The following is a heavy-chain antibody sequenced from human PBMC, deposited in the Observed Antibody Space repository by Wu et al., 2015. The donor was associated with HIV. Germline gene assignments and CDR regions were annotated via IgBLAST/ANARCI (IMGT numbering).Heavy chain of an antibody. J-gene: IGHJ3*02. CDR2: INPNSGGT. Sequence: QVQLVQSGAEVKKPGASVKVSCKASGYTFTGYYMHWVRQAPGQGLEWMGWINPNSGGTNYAQKFQGRVTMTRDTSISTAYMELSRLRSDDTAVYYCARGRPFIAVAEALGAFDIWGQGTMVTVSS. CDR3: ARGRPFIAVAEALGAFDI. D-gene: IGHD6-19*01. V-gene: IGHV1-2*02. CDR1: GYTFTGYY.